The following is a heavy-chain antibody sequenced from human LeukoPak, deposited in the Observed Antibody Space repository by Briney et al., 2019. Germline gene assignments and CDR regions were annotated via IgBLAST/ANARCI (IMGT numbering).Heavy chain of an antibody. D-gene: IGHD6-6*01. CDR1: RFTFSSFN. CDR2: ISSGSTAI. Sequence: GGSLRLSCAVSRFTFSSFNMNGVRQAPGRGREWVSYISSGSTAIYYADSVKGRFTISRHDAKNSLYLQMNSLRDEDTAVYYCARGERGSSSWFDPWGQGTLVTVSS. J-gene: IGHJ5*02. V-gene: IGHV3-48*02. CDR3: ARGERGSSSWFDP.